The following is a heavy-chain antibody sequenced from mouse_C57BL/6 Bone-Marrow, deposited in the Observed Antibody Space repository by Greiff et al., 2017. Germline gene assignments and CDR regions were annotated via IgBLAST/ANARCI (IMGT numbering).Heavy chain of an antibody. CDR3: ARAESLWLRRGGFAY. CDR2: ISDGGSYT. Sequence: EVKLVESGGGLVKPGGSLKLSCAASRFTFSSYAMSWVRQTPEKRLEWVATISDGGSYTYYPDNVKGRFTIFSDNAKNNLYLQMSHLKSEDAAMYYCARAESLWLRRGGFAYWGQGTLVTVSA. J-gene: IGHJ3*01. CDR1: RFTFSSYA. V-gene: IGHV5-4*03. D-gene: IGHD2-2*01.